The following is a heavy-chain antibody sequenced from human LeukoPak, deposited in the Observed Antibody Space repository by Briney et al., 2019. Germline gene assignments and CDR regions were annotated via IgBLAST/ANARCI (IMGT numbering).Heavy chain of an antibody. D-gene: IGHD3-22*01. Sequence: PSETLSLTCAVSGGSISSSNWWSWVRQPPGKGLEWIGEIYHSGSTNYNPSLKSRVTISVDKSKNQFSLKLSSVSAADTAVYYCARDRVYDSSGYYFDYWGQGTLVTVSS. V-gene: IGHV4-4*02. CDR3: ARDRVYDSSGYYFDY. CDR2: IYHSGST. J-gene: IGHJ4*02. CDR1: GGSISSSNW.